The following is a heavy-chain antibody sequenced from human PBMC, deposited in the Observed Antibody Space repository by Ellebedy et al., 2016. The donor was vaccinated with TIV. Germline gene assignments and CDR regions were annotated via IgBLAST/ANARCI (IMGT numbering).Heavy chain of an antibody. CDR1: GFSFSNHA. J-gene: IGHJ4*02. D-gene: IGHD2-15*01. CDR2: ISASGDCT. CDR3: AKEVGVHGTPYFDF. V-gene: IGHV3-23*01. Sequence: PGGSLRLSCAASGFSFSNHAMSWVRQAPGKGLEWVSGISASGDCTYYADSVKRRFTISRDNSKNTVFLQMNNLRVEDTAIYYCAKEVGVHGTPYFDFWGQGTLVTVSS.